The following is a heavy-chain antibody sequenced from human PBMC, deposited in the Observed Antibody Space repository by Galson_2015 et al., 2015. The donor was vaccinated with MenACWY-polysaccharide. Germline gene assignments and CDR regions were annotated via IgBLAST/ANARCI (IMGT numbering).Heavy chain of an antibody. D-gene: IGHD1-26*01. Sequence: SVKVSCKASGYTFTTYEINWVRQATGQGLEWMGWMNPDSGNTGFAQKFQGRVTMTRNISINTAYMELSSLRSADTAVYYCARIGNMNRGNYYNFGWFDSWGQGTLVTVSS. CDR1: GYTFTTYE. V-gene: IGHV1-8*01. CDR2: MNPDSGNT. J-gene: IGHJ5*01. CDR3: ARIGNMNRGNYYNFGWFDS.